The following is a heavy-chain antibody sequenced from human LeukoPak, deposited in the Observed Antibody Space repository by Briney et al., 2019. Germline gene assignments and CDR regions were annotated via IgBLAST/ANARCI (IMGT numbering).Heavy chain of an antibody. CDR1: GFNFGDYA. CDR2: LSDSAVSS. CDR3: AKAPDSSGFPSYFDS. Sequence: GGSLRLSCTGYGFNFGDYAMSWVRQAPGKGLEWVSSLSDSAVSSYYADSVKGRFTISRDNSKNTLYLQMNSLRAEDTATYYCAKAPDSSGFPSYFDSWGQGTLVAVSS. V-gene: IGHV3-23*01. D-gene: IGHD3-22*01. J-gene: IGHJ4*02.